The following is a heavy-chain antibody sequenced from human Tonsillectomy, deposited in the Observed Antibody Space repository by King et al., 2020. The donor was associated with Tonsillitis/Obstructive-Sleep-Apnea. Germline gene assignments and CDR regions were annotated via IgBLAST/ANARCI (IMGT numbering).Heavy chain of an antibody. V-gene: IGHV4-34*01. CDR1: GGSFSGYY. Sequence: VQLQQWGAGLLKPSETLSLTCAVYGGSFSGYYWSWIRQPPGKGLEWIGEINHSGSTNYNPSLKSRVTISVETSKNQFSLKLSSVTAADTAVYYCARAAAGTSVSYYYYYMDVWGTGTTVTVSS. CDR3: ARAAAGTSVSYYYYYMDV. D-gene: IGHD6-13*01. CDR2: INHSGST. J-gene: IGHJ6*03.